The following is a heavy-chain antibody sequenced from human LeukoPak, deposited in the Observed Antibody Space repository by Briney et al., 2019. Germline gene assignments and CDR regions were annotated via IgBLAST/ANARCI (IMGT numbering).Heavy chain of an antibody. J-gene: IGHJ5*02. V-gene: IGHV1-18*01. D-gene: IGHD3-10*01. CDR2: ISAYNGNT. CDR3: ARLKYGSGRSSTNWFDP. CDR1: GYTFTSYG. Sequence: GASVKVSCKASGYTFTSYGISWVRQAPGQGLEWMGWISAYNGNTNYAQKLQGRVTMTTDTSTSTACMELRSLRSDDTAVYYCARLKYGSGRSSTNWFDPWGQGTLVTVSS.